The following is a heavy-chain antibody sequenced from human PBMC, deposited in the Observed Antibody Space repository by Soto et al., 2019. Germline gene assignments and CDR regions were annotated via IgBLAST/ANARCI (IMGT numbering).Heavy chain of an antibody. Sequence: GGSLRLSCAASGFTFTRYSMNWVRQAPGKGLEWVANIKQDGSEKYYVDSVKDRFTISRDNAKNSLYLQMNSLRAEDSAVYYCARVYPGSGWPYHYYGMDVWGQGTTVTVSS. J-gene: IGHJ6*02. D-gene: IGHD6-19*01. CDR1: GFTFTRYS. CDR3: ARVYPGSGWPYHYYGMDV. V-gene: IGHV3-7*01. CDR2: IKQDGSEK.